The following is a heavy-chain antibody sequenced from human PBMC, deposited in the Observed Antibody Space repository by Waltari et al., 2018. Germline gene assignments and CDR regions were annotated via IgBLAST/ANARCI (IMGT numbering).Heavy chain of an antibody. CDR2: IYHSGST. CDR3: ARDCSGGSCYLLDY. J-gene: IGHJ4*02. CDR1: GYSISSGYS. Sequence: QVQLQESGPGLVKPSETLSLTCAVSGYSISSGYSWGWIRQPPGKGLEWIGRIYHSGSTYYNPSLKSRVTISVDTSKNQFSLKLSSVTAADTAVYYCARDCSGGSCYLLDYWGQGTLVTVSS. V-gene: IGHV4-38-2*02. D-gene: IGHD2-15*01.